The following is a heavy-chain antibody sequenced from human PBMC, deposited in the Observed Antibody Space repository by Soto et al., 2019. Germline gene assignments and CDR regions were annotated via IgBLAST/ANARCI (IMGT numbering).Heavy chain of an antibody. J-gene: IGHJ5*02. CDR2: INKDATT. Sequence: EVQLAESGGALFRLGGPLSPPCEAPGFPLSRAWMAWARQVPGKGLVWVSRINKDATTTYADSVKGRFTISRDTAKNTLYLQMNSLRAEDTALYYCAREDFWSFAWGQGTLVTVSS. CDR1: GFPLSRAW. CDR3: AREDFWSFA. V-gene: IGHV3-74*01. D-gene: IGHD3-3*01.